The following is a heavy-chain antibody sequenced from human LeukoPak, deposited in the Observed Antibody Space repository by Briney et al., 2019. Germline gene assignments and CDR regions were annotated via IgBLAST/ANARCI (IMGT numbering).Heavy chain of an antibody. D-gene: IGHD1-26*01. V-gene: IGHV3-30-3*01. CDR3: ARWELPSLFDY. J-gene: IGHJ4*02. Sequence: GGSLRLSCAASGFTFSSYAMHWVRQAPGKGLEWVAVISYDGSNKYYADSVKGRFTISRDNSKNTLYLQMNSLRAKDTAVYYCARWELPSLFDYWGQGTLVTVSS. CDR1: GFTFSSYA. CDR2: ISYDGSNK.